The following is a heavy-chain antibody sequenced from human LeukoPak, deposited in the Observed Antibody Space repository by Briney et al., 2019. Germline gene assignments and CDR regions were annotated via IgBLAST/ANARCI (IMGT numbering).Heavy chain of an antibody. CDR1: GFIVSSNY. CDR3: VRRVED. Sequence: GGSLRLSCAASGFIVSSNYTSWVRQAPGKGLEWVSLIYSDGRTYYADSVKGRFTISRDNSKNTLNLQMNSLRLEDTAVYYCVRRVEDWGHGTLVTVSS. D-gene: IGHD2-15*01. V-gene: IGHV3-66*01. CDR2: IYSDGRT. J-gene: IGHJ4*01.